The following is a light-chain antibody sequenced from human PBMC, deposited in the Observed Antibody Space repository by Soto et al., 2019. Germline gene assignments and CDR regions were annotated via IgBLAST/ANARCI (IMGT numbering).Light chain of an antibody. CDR1: NSGIGHFNF. CDR3: SSYTTDIVF. CDR2: RGN. V-gene: IGLV2-23*01. J-gene: IGLJ2*01. Sequence: QSALTQPASVSGSPGQSITISCTGANSGIGHFNFVSWYQQHPGRVPKLIIYRGNERPSGISSRFSASNSGNTASLTISGLQAEDEADYYCSSYTTDIVFFGGGTKLTVL.